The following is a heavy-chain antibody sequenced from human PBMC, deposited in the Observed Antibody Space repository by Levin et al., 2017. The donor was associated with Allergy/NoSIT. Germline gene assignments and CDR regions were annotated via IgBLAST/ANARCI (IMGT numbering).Heavy chain of an antibody. Sequence: SETLSLTCTVSGGSISSGGYYWSWIRQHPGKGLEWIGYIYYSGSTYYNPSLKSRVTISVDTSKNQFSLKLSSETAADTAVYYCARDRWSFWSGYYYYGMDVWGQGTTVTVSS. D-gene: IGHD3-3*01. J-gene: IGHJ6*02. V-gene: IGHV4-31*03. CDR3: ARDRWSFWSGYYYYGMDV. CDR1: GGSISSGGYY. CDR2: IYYSGST.